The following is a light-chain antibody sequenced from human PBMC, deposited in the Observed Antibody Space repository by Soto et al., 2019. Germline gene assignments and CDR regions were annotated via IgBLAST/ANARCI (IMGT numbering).Light chain of an antibody. V-gene: IGKV3-15*01. CDR2: GAS. CDR3: QQYNNWGT. J-gene: IGKJ1*01. Sequence: EIVMPQSPAPLSVSPGERATLSCRASQSVSSNLAWYQQKPGQAPRLLIYGASTRATGIPARFSGSGSGTEFTLTISSLQSEDFAVYYCQQYNNWGTFGQGTKVEIK. CDR1: QSVSSN.